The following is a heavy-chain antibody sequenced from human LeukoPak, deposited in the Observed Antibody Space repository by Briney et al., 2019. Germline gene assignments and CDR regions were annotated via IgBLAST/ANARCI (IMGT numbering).Heavy chain of an antibody. Sequence: SETLSLTCAVSGFSISSGYFWGWIRRPPGKGLEWIGTIHYPESTYYNPSLNSRLTIPIDTSKNHFSLKLSSVTAADTALYYCARGRGRQVGTRWHPDTHHDYWGQGILVTVSS. CDR1: GFSISSGYF. D-gene: IGHD6-13*01. V-gene: IGHV4-38-2*01. CDR3: ARGRGRQVGTRWHPDTHHDY. J-gene: IGHJ4*02. CDR2: IHYPEST.